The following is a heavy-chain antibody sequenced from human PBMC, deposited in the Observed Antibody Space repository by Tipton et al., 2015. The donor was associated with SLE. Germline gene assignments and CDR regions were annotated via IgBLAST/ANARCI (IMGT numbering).Heavy chain of an antibody. J-gene: IGHJ4*02. D-gene: IGHD6-6*01. CDR2: IKQDGSEK. CDR1: GFTFSSYW. CDR3: AREGRREQLALDY. Sequence: SLRLSCAASGFTFSSYWMSWVRQAPGKGLEWVANIKQDGSEKYYVDSVKGRFTISRDNAKNSLYLQMNSLRAEDTALYYCAREGRREQLALDYWGQGTLVTVSS. V-gene: IGHV3-7*05.